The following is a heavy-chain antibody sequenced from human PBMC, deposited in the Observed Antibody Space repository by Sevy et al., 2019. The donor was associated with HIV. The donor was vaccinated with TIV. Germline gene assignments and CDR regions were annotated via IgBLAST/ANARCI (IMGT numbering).Heavy chain of an antibody. CDR2: IYYSWST. D-gene: IGHD3-22*01. V-gene: IGHV4-39*01. CDR1: GGSISSSSYY. Sequence: SETLSLTCTVSGGSISSSSYYWGWIRQPPGKGLEWIGSIYYSWSTYYYPSLKSRVTISVDTSKNQFSLKLGSVTAADTAVYYCATYGAVYYYDSSGYYDYWGQGTLVTVSS. CDR3: ATYGAVYYYDSSGYYDY. J-gene: IGHJ4*02.